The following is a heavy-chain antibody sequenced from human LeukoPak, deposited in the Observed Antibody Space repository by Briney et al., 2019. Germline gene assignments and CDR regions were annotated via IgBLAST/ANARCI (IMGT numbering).Heavy chain of an antibody. CDR1: GYTFTSYG. CDR2: ISAYNGNT. J-gene: IGHJ4*02. CDR3: ARDRAPYYYDSSGYYDYYFDY. D-gene: IGHD3-22*01. Sequence: ASVKVSCKASGYTFTSYGISWVRQAPGQGLEWMGWISAYNGNTNYAQKLQGRVTMTTDTSTSTAYMELRSLRSDDTAVYYCARDRAPYYYDSSGYYDYYFDYWGQGTLVTVSS. V-gene: IGHV1-18*01.